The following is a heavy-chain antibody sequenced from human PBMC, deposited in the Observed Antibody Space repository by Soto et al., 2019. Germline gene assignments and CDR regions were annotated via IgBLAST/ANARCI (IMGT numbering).Heavy chain of an antibody. CDR2: IIPIFGTA. CDR1: GGTFSSYA. V-gene: IGHV1-69*01. D-gene: IGHD6-19*01. Sequence: QVQLVQSGAEVKKPGSSLKVSCKASGGTFSSYAISWVRQAPGQGLEWMGGIIPIFGTANYAQKFQGRVTITADESTSTAYMELSSLRSEDTAVYYCARAPVAGTRWGGYYYGMDVWGQGTTVTVSS. J-gene: IGHJ6*02. CDR3: ARAPVAGTRWGGYYYGMDV.